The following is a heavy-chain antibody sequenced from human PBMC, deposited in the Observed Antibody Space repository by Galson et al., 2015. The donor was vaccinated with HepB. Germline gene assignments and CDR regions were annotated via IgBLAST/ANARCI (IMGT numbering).Heavy chain of an antibody. CDR2: VNRGGSA. D-gene: IGHD2-21*01. CDR3: VAGPFGPRFQFWYSPVYLQH. J-gene: IGHJ1*01. V-gene: IGHV4-34*01. Sequence: ETLSLTCGVSGGSFTNYDWNWVRQAPGKGPEWIGEVNRGGSANVNPSLQSRVTITRDTSKSQFSLRLSSITAADTAMYYCVAGPFGPRFQFWYSPVYLQHWGRGTQVIVSS. CDR1: GGSFTNYD.